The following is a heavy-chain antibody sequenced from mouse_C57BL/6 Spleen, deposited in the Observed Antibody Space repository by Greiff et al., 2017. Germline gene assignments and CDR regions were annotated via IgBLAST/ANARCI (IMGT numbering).Heavy chain of an antibody. CDR1: GYTFTSYW. J-gene: IGHJ2*01. CDR2: IYPSDSET. CDR3: ARRGDGYYDFDY. D-gene: IGHD2-3*01. Sequence: QVQLKQPGAELVRPGSSVKLSCKASGYTFTSYWMDWVKQRPGQGLEWIGNIYPSDSETHYNQKFKDKATLTVDKSSSTAYMQLSSLTSEDSAVYYCARRGDGYYDFDYWGQGTTLTVSS. V-gene: IGHV1-61*01.